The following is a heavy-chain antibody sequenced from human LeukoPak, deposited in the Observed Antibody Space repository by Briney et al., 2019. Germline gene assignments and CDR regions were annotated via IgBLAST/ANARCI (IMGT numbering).Heavy chain of an antibody. Sequence: PSETLSLTCSVSGGSINSYYWSWIRQPPGKGLEWIGNIYYSGNTNYNPSLKSRVTISVDPSTNQFSLKLTSVTAADTAVYYCARHGGYSSSSDFWGQGTLVTVSS. CDR3: ARHGGYSSSSDF. CDR1: GGSINSYY. D-gene: IGHD2-2*01. V-gene: IGHV4-59*08. CDR2: IYYSGNT. J-gene: IGHJ4*02.